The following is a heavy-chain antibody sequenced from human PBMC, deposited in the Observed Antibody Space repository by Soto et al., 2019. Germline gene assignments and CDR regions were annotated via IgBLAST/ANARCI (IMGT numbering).Heavy chain of an antibody. CDR1: GYTFTSYD. Sequence: GASVKVSCKASGYTFTSYDINWVRQAAGQGLEWMGWMNPNSGNTGYAQKFQGRVTMTRNTSISTAYMELSSLRSEDTAVYYCARPPYYYYGMDVWGQGTTVTVSS. CDR2: MNPNSGNT. CDR3: ARPPYYYYGMDV. J-gene: IGHJ6*02. V-gene: IGHV1-8*01.